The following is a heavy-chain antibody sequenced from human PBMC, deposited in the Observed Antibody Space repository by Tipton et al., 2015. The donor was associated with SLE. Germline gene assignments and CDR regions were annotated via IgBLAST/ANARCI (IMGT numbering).Heavy chain of an antibody. D-gene: IGHD4-17*01. CDR2: IYPGDSDT. CDR1: GYTFTNYW. Sequence: QSGPEVKKPGESLKISCKASGYTFTNYWIGWVRQMPGKGLEWMGMIYPGDSDTKYSPSFQGHVTISADKSISTAYLQWSSLKASDTAMYYCARPPRDYGDYEYLHHWGQGTLVTVSS. CDR3: ARPPRDYGDYEYLHH. J-gene: IGHJ1*01. V-gene: IGHV5-51*03.